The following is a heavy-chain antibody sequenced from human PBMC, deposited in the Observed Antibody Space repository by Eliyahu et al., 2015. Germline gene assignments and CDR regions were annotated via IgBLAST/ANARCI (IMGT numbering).Heavy chain of an antibody. D-gene: IGHD6-6*01. CDR2: ISAXSGNK. CDR3: ARDSSSGLENFDY. J-gene: IGHJ4*02. CDR1: GYTFTSYG. V-gene: IGHV1-18*01. Sequence: QVQLVQSGAEVRKPGASVKVSCKASGYTFTSYGISWVRXAPGQGLEWMGWISAXSGNKEXAQKXQGRVTMTTDTSTSTAYMELRSLRSDDTAVYYCARDSSSGLENFDYWGQGTLVTVSS.